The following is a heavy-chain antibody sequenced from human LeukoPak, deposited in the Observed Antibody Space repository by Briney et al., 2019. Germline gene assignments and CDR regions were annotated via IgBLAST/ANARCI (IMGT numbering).Heavy chain of an antibody. CDR3: ARTGSGRDYYGMDV. Sequence: SETLSLTCTVSGDSISSTSSYWGWIRQPPGKGLEWIGSAYYSGTTYKNPSLESRVTISIGTSKNHFSLNLTAVTAADTAIYYCARTGSGRDYYGMDVWGQGTSVTVSS. D-gene: IGHD5-12*01. CDR1: GDSISSTSSY. J-gene: IGHJ6*02. V-gene: IGHV4-39*07. CDR2: AYYSGTT.